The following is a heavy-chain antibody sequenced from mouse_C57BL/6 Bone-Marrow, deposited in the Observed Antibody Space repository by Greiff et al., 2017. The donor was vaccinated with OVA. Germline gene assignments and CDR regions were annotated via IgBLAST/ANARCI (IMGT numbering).Heavy chain of an antibody. CDR2: INPNNGGT. V-gene: IGHV1-26*01. D-gene: IGHD1-1*01. J-gene: IGHJ4*01. Sequence: EVQLQQSGPELVKPGASVKISCKASGYTFTDYYMNWVKQSHGKSLEWIGDINPNNGGTSYNQKFKGKATLTVDKSSSTAYMELRSLISEDSAVDYCAREMITTVVPMDYWGQGTSVTVSS. CDR3: AREMITTVVPMDY. CDR1: GYTFTDYY.